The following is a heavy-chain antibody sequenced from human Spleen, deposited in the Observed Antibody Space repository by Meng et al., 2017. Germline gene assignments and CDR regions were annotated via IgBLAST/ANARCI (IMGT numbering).Heavy chain of an antibody. Sequence: VQRQPCGAAVLKPSDLLSLTCFVSGGSFSDYYWSWIRQPPGKGLEWIGEINHSGSTNYNPSLESRATISVDTSQNNLSLKLSSVTAADSAVYYCARGPTTMAHDFDYWGQGTLVTVSS. D-gene: IGHD4-11*01. V-gene: IGHV4-34*01. CDR2: INHSGST. CDR3: ARGPTTMAHDFDY. CDR1: GGSFSDYY. J-gene: IGHJ4*02.